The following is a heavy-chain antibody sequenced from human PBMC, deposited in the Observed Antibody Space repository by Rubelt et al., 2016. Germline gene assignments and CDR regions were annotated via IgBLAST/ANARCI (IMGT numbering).Heavy chain of an antibody. CDR3: ARARGSSGVDY. J-gene: IGHJ4*02. D-gene: IGHD6-25*01. CDR1: GYTFTSYG. CDR2: MNPNSGNT. V-gene: IGHV1-8*02. Sequence: QVQLVQSGAEVKKPGASVKVSCKASGYTFTSYGINWVRQATGQGLEWMGWMNPNSGNTGVAQKFQGRDTMTRNTSIGTADMELSRQRSEDPAVYYCARARGSSGVDYWGQGTLVTVSS.